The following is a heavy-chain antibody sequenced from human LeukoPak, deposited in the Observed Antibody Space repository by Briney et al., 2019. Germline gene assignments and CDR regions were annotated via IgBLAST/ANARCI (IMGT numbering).Heavy chain of an antibody. J-gene: IGHJ5*02. V-gene: IGHV1-18*01. CDR2: ISAHHGYT. CDR3: ARVGATIPYNWFDP. Sequence: VASVKVSCKASGYTPINYGINWMRQAPGQGLEWLGWISAHHGYTKYAQKVQGRVTMTTDTSTSTAYMELRSLRSDDTAVYYCARVGATIPYNWFDPWGQGTLVTVSS. D-gene: IGHD1-26*01. CDR1: GYTPINYG.